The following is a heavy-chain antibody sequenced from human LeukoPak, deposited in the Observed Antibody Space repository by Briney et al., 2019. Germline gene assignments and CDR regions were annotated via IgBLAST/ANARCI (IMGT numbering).Heavy chain of an antibody. V-gene: IGHV4-59*08. CDR3: ARGMQQLYHIDS. CDR2: IYYSGST. D-gene: IGHD6-13*01. J-gene: IGHJ4*02. CDR1: GGSINSYY. Sequence: PSETLSLTCTVSGGSINSYYWSWIRQPPGKGLEWIGYIYYSGSTNYNPSLKSRVSISVDTSKNQFSLKLSSVTAADTAVYYCARGMQQLYHIDSWGRGTLVTVSS.